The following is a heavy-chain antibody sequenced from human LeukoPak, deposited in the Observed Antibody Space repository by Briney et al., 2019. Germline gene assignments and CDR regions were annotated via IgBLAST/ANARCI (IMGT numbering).Heavy chain of an antibody. V-gene: IGHV4-4*07. Sequence: SETLSLTCTVSGGSISSYYWSWIRQPAGKGLEWIGRIYSSGSTDYNPSLKSRVTMSVDTSKNQFSLNLRSVTAADTAVYYCARGPPPDFDCWGQGTLVTVSS. CDR3: ARGPPPDFDC. CDR1: GGSISSYY. CDR2: IYSSGST. J-gene: IGHJ4*02.